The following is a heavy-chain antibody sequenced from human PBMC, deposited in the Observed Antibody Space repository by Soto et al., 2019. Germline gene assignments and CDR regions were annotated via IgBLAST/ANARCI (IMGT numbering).Heavy chain of an antibody. CDR3: ARVGGGIPSDYYYYMDV. CDR1: GLTFGSYW. J-gene: IGHJ6*03. D-gene: IGHD3-16*01. V-gene: IGHV3-7*01. Sequence: EVQLVESGGGLVQPGGSMRLSCEASGLTFGSYWMCWVRQAPGKGLEWVANIKQDGSDKYYLGSVKGRFTISRDNAKNSLYLQMNSLRVEDTAVYYCARVGGGIPSDYYYYMDVWGKGTTVTVSS. CDR2: IKQDGSDK.